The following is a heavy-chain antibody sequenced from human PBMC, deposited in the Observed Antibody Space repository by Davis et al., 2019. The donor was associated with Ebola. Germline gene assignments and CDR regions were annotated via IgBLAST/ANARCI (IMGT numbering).Heavy chain of an antibody. V-gene: IGHV4-34*01. D-gene: IGHD3-3*01. CDR1: GASFSGYY. J-gene: IGHJ4*02. Sequence: PSETLSLTCAASGASFSGYYWSWIRQSPGKGLEWIGEIAHSGSTTYNLSLKSRVTMSVDTSKNQFSLKLSSMIAADTAVYYCARGSKTRVLRFLEWLPTGFFDFWGQGTLVTVSS. CDR3: ARGSKTRVLRFLEWLPTGFFDF. CDR2: IAHSGST.